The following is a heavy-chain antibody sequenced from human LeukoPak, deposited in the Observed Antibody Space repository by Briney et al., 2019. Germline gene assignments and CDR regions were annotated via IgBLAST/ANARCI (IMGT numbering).Heavy chain of an antibody. J-gene: IGHJ4*02. D-gene: IGHD3-10*01. CDR1: GGSFSGYY. Sequence: PSGTLSLTCAVYGGSFSGYYWSWIRQPPGKGLEWIGEINHSGSTNYNPSLKSRVTISVDTSKNQFSLKLSSVTAADTAVYYCARGLYGSGSYPGYWGQGTLVTVSS. V-gene: IGHV4-34*01. CDR2: INHSGST. CDR3: ARGLYGSGSYPGY.